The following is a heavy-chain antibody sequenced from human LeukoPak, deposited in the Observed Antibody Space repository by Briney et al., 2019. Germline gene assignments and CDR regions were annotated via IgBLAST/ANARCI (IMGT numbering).Heavy chain of an antibody. CDR2: IIPIFGTA. CDR3: ARARVAEDQPFDY. CDR1: GGTFSSYA. V-gene: IGHV1-69*05. Sequence: ASVKVSCKASGGTFSSYAIRWVREAPGQGLEWMGGIIPIFGTANYAQKFQGRVTITTDESTSTAYMELSSLRSEDTAVYYCARARVAEDQPFDYWGQGTLVTVSS. D-gene: IGHD2-2*01. J-gene: IGHJ4*02.